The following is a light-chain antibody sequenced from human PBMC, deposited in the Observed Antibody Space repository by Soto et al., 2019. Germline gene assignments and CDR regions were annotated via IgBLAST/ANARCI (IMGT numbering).Light chain of an antibody. Sequence: QAVLTQSPSASASLGASVNLTCTLSSEHSTYVIAWHQQQPEKSPRYLMKLYSDGSHKKGDGVPDRFSGSSSGADRYLTISSLQSEDEAVYYCQTWGTGIRLFGGGTKLTVL. J-gene: IGLJ2*01. V-gene: IGLV4-69*01. CDR2: LYSDGSH. CDR3: QTWGTGIRL. CDR1: SEHSTYV.